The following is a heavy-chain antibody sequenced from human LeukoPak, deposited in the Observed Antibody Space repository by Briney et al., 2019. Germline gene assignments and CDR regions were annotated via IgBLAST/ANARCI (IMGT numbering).Heavy chain of an antibody. J-gene: IGHJ4*02. CDR3: ARLYDILTAYWDY. V-gene: IGHV4-59*01. CDR2: IYYSGST. Sequence: SETLSLTCTVSGDSISSYYWSWIRQPPGKGLEWIGYIYYSGSTNYNPSLKSRVTISVDTSKNQFSLKLSSVTAADTAVYYCARLYDILTAYWDYWGQGTLVTVSS. D-gene: IGHD3-9*01. CDR1: GDSISSYY.